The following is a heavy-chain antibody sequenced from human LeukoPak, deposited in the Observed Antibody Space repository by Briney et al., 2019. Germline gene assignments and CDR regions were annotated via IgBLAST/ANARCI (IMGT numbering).Heavy chain of an antibody. CDR3: ARMLYDSSGLSAFDI. V-gene: IGHV4-39*01. D-gene: IGHD3-22*01. Sequence: PSETLSLTCTVSGASIRNSIYYWGWLRQPRGRGLQWIGSIYYRGSTYYHPSLNSRFTISIDPSKSQFSLNLTSVTAADTAVYYCARMLYDSSGLSAFDIWGQGTMVTVSS. CDR2: IYYRGST. J-gene: IGHJ3*02. CDR1: GASIRNSIYY.